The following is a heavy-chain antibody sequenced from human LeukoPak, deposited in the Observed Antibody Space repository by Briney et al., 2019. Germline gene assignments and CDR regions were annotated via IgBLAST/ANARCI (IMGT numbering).Heavy chain of an antibody. CDR2: INSDGSAT. V-gene: IGHV3-74*01. CDR1: GFPFSSYW. CDR3: ASDSPYYGMDV. J-gene: IGHJ6*02. Sequence: PGGSLRLSCAASGFPFSSYWMHWVRQVPGKGLLWVSRINSDGSATIYADSVRGRFTTSRDNAKNTLYLQMGGLRVEDTAVYHCASDSPYYGMDVWGQGTTVTVSS.